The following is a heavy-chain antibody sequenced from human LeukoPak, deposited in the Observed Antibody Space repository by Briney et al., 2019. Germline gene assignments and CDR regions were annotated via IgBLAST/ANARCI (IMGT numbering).Heavy chain of an antibody. J-gene: IGHJ4*02. CDR1: GGSITNYY. Sequence: KPSETLSLTCTASGGSITNYYWSWIRQPAGKGLEWIGRIHSSGGTNYNPSLKSRVTMSVDTSTNPVSLKLRSVTAADTAVYYCARGGAPEYWGQGTLVTVYS. V-gene: IGHV4-4*07. CDR3: ARGGAPEY. CDR2: IHSSGGT.